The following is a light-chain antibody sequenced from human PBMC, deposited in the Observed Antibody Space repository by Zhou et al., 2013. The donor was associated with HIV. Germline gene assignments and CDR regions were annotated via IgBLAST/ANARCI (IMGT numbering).Light chain of an antibody. CDR2: SAS. J-gene: IGKJ1*01. Sequence: DIQMTQSPSSLSASVRDRVTITCRASQGTGNSLAWYQQKPGKVPKLLIYSASTLQSGVPSRFSGSGSGTDFTLTISSLQPEDVATYFCLKYDSAPRTFGQGTKVDIK. CDR3: LKYDSAPRT. V-gene: IGKV1-27*01. CDR1: QGTGNS.